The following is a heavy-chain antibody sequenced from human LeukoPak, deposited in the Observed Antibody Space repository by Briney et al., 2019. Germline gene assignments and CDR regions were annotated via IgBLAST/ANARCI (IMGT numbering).Heavy chain of an antibody. CDR3: ASNGSYRFDY. J-gene: IGHJ4*02. CDR1: GFTFGSYS. V-gene: IGHV3-48*02. Sequence: GGSLRLSCAASGFTFGSYSMNWVRQAPGKGLEWVSHITASGTAMFYADSVKGRFTISRDNAKNSLYLQMNSLRDAGTAVYYCASNGSYRFDYWGQGTLVTVSS. CDR2: ITASGTAM. D-gene: IGHD1-26*01.